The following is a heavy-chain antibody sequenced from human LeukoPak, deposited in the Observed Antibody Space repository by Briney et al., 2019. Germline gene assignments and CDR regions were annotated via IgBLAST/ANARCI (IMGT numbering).Heavy chain of an antibody. D-gene: IGHD5-18*01. CDR2: ISDNEGTT. CDR1: GFTFNYYA. V-gene: IGHV3-23*01. CDR3: ARHDSFIPY. J-gene: IGHJ4*02. Sequence: GGSLRLSCAASGFTFNYYAMSWVRQAPRKGLEWVSGISDNEGTTYYTDSVKGRFTISRDNTKNTVYLQMNNLRADDTAVYFCARHDSFIPYWGQGTLVTVSS.